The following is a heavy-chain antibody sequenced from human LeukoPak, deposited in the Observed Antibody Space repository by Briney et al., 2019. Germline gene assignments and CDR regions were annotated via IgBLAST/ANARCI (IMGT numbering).Heavy chain of an antibody. V-gene: IGHV4-34*01. J-gene: IGHJ6*04. CDR2: INHSGST. D-gene: IGHD2-15*01. CDR1: GGSFSGYY. CDR3: ARRPDIVAAFSSYYGMDV. Sequence: SETLSLTCAVYGGSFSGYYWSWIRHPPGKGLEWIGEINHSGSTNYNPSLKSRVTISVDTSKNQFSLKLRSVTAADTAVYYCARRPDIVAAFSSYYGMDVWGEGTTVTVSS.